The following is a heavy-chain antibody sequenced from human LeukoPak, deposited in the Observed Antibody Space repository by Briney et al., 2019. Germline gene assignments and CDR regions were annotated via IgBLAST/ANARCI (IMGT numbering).Heavy chain of an antibody. CDR3: ARDSLLYNWFDP. CDR1: GFTFSSYA. J-gene: IGHJ5*02. D-gene: IGHD2-15*01. CDR2: ISYDGSNK. Sequence: GGSLRLSCAASGFTFSSYAMHWVRQAPGKGLEWVAVISYDGSNKYYADSVKGRFTISRDNSKNTLYLQMNSLRAEDTAVYYCARDSLLYNWFDPWGQGTLVTVSS. V-gene: IGHV3-30-3*01.